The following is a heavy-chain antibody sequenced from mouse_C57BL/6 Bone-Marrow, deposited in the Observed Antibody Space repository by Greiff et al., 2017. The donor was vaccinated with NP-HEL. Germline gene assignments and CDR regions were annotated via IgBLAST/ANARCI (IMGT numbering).Heavy chain of an antibody. J-gene: IGHJ4*01. V-gene: IGHV2-2*01. D-gene: IGHD1-1*01. CDR1: GFSLTSYG. CDR3: ARRPHYYGSSYCAMDY. Sequence: QVHVKQSGPGLVQPSQSLSITCTVSGFSLTSYGVHWVRQSPGKGLEWLGVIWSGGSTDYNAAFISRLSISKDNSKSQVFFKMNSLQADDTAIYYCARRPHYYGSSYCAMDYWGQGTSVTVSS. CDR2: IWSGGST.